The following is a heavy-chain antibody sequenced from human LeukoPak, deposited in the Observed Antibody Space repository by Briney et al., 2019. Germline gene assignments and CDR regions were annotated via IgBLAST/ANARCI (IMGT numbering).Heavy chain of an antibody. J-gene: IGHJ4*02. CDR2: IIPIFGTA. CDR1: GGTFSSHA. D-gene: IGHD1-26*01. CDR3: ARAAELLGLQFDY. Sequence: ASVKVSCKASGGTFSSHAISWVRQAPGQGLEWMGRIIPIFGTANYAQKFQGRVTITTDESTSTAYMELSSLRSEDTAVYYCARAAELLGLQFDYWGQGTLVTVSS. V-gene: IGHV1-69*05.